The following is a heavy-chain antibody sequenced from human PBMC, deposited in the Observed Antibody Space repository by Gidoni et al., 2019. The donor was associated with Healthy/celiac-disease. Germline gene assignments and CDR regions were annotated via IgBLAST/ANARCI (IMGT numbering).Heavy chain of an antibody. CDR2: ISSSSSYT. J-gene: IGHJ4*02. CDR1: GFTFSEYY. D-gene: IGHD3-10*01. CDR3: AREAYYYGSGCFDY. Sequence: QVQLVESGGGLVKPGGSLRLSCAASGFTFSEYYMSWIRQAPGKGREWVSYISSSSSYTNYADSVKGRFTISRDNAKNSLYLQMNSLRAEDTAVYYCAREAYYYGSGCFDYWGQGTLVTVSS. V-gene: IGHV3-11*06.